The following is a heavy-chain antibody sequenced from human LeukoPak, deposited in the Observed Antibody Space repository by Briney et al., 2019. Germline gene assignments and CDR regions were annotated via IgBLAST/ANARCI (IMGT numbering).Heavy chain of an antibody. J-gene: IGHJ4*02. V-gene: IGHV4-39*01. CDR2: IYYSGST. D-gene: IGHD5-18*01. CDR1: GGPISSSSYH. CDR3: ARISWIQVPVR. Sequence: SETLSLTCTVSGGPISSSSYHWGWIRQPPGKRREWIVSIYYSGSTYHNPSHKRRFTISVHTSKKHLSLNLSSVTAAAAAVYYCARISWIQVPVRWGEGSLVSVCS.